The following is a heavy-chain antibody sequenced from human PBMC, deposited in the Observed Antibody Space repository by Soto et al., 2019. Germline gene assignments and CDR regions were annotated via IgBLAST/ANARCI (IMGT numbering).Heavy chain of an antibody. Sequence: EVQLVESGGGLVQPGGSLRLSCAASGFTFSSYSMNWVRQAPGKGLEWVSYISSRSSTIYYADSVKGRFTISRDNAKNSLYLQMNSLRDEDTAVYYCARDQGAYCGGDCPFDYWGQGTLVTVSS. CDR3: ARDQGAYCGGDCPFDY. V-gene: IGHV3-48*02. CDR2: ISSRSSTI. J-gene: IGHJ4*02. D-gene: IGHD2-21*02. CDR1: GFTFSSYS.